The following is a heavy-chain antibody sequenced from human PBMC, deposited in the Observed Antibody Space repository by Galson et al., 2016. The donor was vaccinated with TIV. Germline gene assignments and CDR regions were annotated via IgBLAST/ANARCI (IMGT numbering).Heavy chain of an antibody. CDR3: ARLEGYDDSAPDY. CDR2: VYPGDSDT. J-gene: IGHJ4*02. D-gene: IGHD3-22*01. V-gene: IGHV5-51*01. Sequence: QSGAEVKKPGESLKISCKASGYRFTNHWIGWVRQMPGKGLEWMGVVYPGDSDTRYSPSFRGQVTISADKSSSTAHLQWSSLKASDTAMYYCARLEGYDDSAPDYWGQGTLVTVSS. CDR1: GYRFTNHW.